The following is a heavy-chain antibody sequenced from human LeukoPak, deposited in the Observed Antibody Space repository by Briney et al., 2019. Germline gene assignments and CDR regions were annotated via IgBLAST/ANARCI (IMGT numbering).Heavy chain of an antibody. D-gene: IGHD3-22*01. Sequence: SETLSLTCIVSGGSISSYYWSWVRQPPGKGLEWIGYIYYSGSTNYNPSLKSRVTISVDTSKNQFSLKLSSVSAADTAVYYCARTTDTSGYYFFFEYWAREPWSPSPQ. CDR1: GGSISSYY. J-gene: IGHJ4*02. CDR2: IYYSGST. V-gene: IGHV4-59*01. CDR3: ARTTDTSGYYFFFEY.